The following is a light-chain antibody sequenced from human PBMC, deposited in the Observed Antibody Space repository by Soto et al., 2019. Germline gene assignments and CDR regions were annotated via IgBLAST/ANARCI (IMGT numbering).Light chain of an antibody. V-gene: IGKV1-12*01. J-gene: IGKJ5*01. CDR2: AAS. Sequence: DIQMTQSPSTLSASVGDRVTITCRASQGISSWLAWYQQKPGKAPKLLIYAASSLQSGVPSRFSGSGSGTDFTLTINSLQPEDFATYYCQHSSNFHFTFGQGTRLEIK. CDR1: QGISSW. CDR3: QHSSNFHFT.